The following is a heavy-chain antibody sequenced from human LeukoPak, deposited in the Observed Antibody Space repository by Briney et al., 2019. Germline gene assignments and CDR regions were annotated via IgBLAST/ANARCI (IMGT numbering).Heavy chain of an antibody. CDR3: ARDGQQLPFDY. D-gene: IGHD6-13*01. CDR2: ISSSSSYI. CDR1: GFTFSSYS. J-gene: IGHJ4*02. V-gene: IGHV3-21*01. Sequence: PGGSLRLSCAASGFTFSSYSMNWVRQAPGKGLEWVSSISSSSSYIYYAGSVKGRFTIFRDNAKNSLYLQMNSLRAEDTAVYYCARDGQQLPFDYWGQGTLVTVSS.